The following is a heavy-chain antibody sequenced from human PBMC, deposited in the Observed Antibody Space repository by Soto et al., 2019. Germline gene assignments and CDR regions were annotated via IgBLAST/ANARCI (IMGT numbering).Heavy chain of an antibody. V-gene: IGHV3-23*01. D-gene: IGHD2-15*01. CDR1: GFTFSSYA. CDR3: AKDMEIRVAATLTRNYFDY. CDR2: ISGSGGST. Sequence: EVQLLESGGGLVQPGGSLRLSCAASGFTFSSYAMSWVRQAPGKGLEWVSAISGSGGSTYYADSVKGRFTISRDNSKNTLYLQMNSLRAEDTAVYYCAKDMEIRVAATLTRNYFDYWGQGTLVTVSS. J-gene: IGHJ4*02.